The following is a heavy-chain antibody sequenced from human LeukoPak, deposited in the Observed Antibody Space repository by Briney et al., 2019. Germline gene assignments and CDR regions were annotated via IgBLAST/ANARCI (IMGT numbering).Heavy chain of an antibody. CDR2: ISGSGTT. V-gene: IGHV4-4*07. Sequence: SETLSLTCTVSGGSIIRYYWNWIRQPAGKGLEWIGRISGSGTTNYNPSLKSRLTMSVDTSKNQFSLKLSSVTAADTAVYYCARDRTGELDYWGQGTLVTVSS. CDR1: GGSIIRYY. CDR3: ARDRTGELDY. D-gene: IGHD7-27*01. J-gene: IGHJ4*02.